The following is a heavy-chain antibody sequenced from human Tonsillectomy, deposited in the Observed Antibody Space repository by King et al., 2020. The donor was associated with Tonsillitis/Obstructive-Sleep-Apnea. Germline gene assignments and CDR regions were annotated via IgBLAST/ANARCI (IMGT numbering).Heavy chain of an antibody. V-gene: IGHV5-51*03. J-gene: IGHJ5*02. CDR2: IDPGDSNT. CDR1: GYRLTSYW. CDR3: ARRESDYGNWFDP. D-gene: IGHD4-17*01. Sequence: VQLVESGAEVKKPGESLKISCKGSGYRLTSYWIGWVRQMPGKGLEWKGIIDPGDSNTRYSPSFQGQVSISVDMSINTANLQWSSLKASDTAIYYCARRESDYGNWFDPWGQGTLVTVSP.